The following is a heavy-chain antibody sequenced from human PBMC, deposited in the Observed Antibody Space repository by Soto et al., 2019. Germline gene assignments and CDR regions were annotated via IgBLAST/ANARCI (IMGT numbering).Heavy chain of an antibody. CDR2: IYYSGST. CDR1: GGSISSYY. CDR3: ARFPDYGAYVAP. J-gene: IGHJ5*02. D-gene: IGHD4-17*01. Sequence: PSETLSLTCTVSGGSISSYYWSWVRQTPGKGLEWIGYIYYSGSTTYKHNPSLESRVTISGDTSKNQFSLRLRSVTAADTAIYYCARFPDYGAYVAPWGQGTLVTVSS. V-gene: IGHV4-59*08.